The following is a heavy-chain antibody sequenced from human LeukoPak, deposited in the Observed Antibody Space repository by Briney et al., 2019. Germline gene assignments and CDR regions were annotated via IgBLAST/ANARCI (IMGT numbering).Heavy chain of an antibody. CDR3: ARGPRELVTMIVVVITGGLDY. Sequence: PGGSLRLSCAASGFTFSSYAMHWVRQAPGKGLEWVAVISYDGSNKYYADSVKGRFTISRDNSKNTLYLQMNSLRAEDTAVYYCARGPRELVTMIVVVITGGLDYWGQGTLVTVSS. J-gene: IGHJ4*02. CDR1: GFTFSSYA. V-gene: IGHV3-30*01. CDR2: ISYDGSNK. D-gene: IGHD3-22*01.